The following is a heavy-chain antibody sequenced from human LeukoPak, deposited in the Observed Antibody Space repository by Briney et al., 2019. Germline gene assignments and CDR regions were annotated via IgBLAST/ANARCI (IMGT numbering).Heavy chain of an antibody. V-gene: IGHV1-18*01. CDR1: GYTFTSYG. Sequence: ASVKVSCKASGYTFTSYGISWVRQAPGQGLEWMGWISAYNGNTNYAQKLQGGVTMTTDTSTSTAYMELRSLRSDDTAVYYCARVGRGLDDILTGSDWFDPWGQGTLVTVSS. CDR2: ISAYNGNT. D-gene: IGHD3-9*01. CDR3: ARVGRGLDDILTGSDWFDP. J-gene: IGHJ5*02.